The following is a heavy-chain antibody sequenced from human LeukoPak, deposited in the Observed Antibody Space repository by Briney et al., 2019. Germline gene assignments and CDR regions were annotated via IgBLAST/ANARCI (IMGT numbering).Heavy chain of an antibody. CDR1: GGTFSSYA. Sequence: SVKVSCKASGGTFSSYAISWVRQAPGQGLEWMGGIIPIFGTANYAQKFQGRVTITADESTSTAYMELSSLRSEDTAVYYCARVQRRTGLATALQMREDDAFDIWGQGTMVTVSS. D-gene: IGHD2-21*02. CDR3: ARVQRRTGLATALQMREDDAFDI. J-gene: IGHJ3*02. V-gene: IGHV1-69*13. CDR2: IIPIFGTA.